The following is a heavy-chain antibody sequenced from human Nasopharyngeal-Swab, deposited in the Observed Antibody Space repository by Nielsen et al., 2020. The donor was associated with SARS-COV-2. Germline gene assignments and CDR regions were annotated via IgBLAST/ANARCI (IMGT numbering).Heavy chain of an antibody. CDR3: VRDGALIQLWLLPHALDI. Sequence: GESLKISCEASGFTFGSYTMNWVRQAPGKGLEWVSFISSSGSIAYYADSVKGRFTISRDNANNSLYLQMNSLRADDTAVYYCVRDGALIQLWLLPHALDIWGQVTLVTVSS. V-gene: IGHV3-48*04. CDR2: ISSSGSIA. J-gene: IGHJ3*02. D-gene: IGHD5-18*01. CDR1: GFTFGSYT.